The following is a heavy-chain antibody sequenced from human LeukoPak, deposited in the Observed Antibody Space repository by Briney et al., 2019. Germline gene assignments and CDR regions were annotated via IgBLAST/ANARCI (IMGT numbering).Heavy chain of an antibody. D-gene: IGHD3-3*01. CDR2: INYSGTT. CDR3: ARGWGPFLEWSSDAFDI. Sequence: SETLSLTCTVSSGSISGRSYYWGWIRQPPGKGLEWIASINYSGTTYYNPSLKSRATISVDTSKNQFSLKLSSVTASDTAVYYCARGWGPFLEWSSDAFDIWGQGTMVTVSS. CDR1: SGSISGRSYY. J-gene: IGHJ3*02. V-gene: IGHV4-39*07.